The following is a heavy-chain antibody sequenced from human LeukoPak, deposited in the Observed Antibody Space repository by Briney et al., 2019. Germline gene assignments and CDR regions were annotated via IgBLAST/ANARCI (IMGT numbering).Heavy chain of an antibody. D-gene: IGHD3-22*01. J-gene: IGHJ5*02. Sequence: SETLSLTCTVSGGSISSSSYYWGWIRQPPGKGLEWIGSIYYSGSTYYNPSLKSRVTISVDTSKKQFSLKLSSVTAADTAVYYCAREKIGYYDSSGRGWFDPWGQGTLVTVSS. V-gene: IGHV4-39*07. CDR2: IYYSGST. CDR3: AREKIGYYDSSGRGWFDP. CDR1: GGSISSSSYY.